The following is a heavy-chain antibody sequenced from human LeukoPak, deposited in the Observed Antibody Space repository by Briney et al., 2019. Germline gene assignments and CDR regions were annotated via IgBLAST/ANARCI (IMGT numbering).Heavy chain of an antibody. Sequence: PGGSLRLSCAASGFTFSTFSMTWVRQAPGKGLEWVANIKHDGSERYYVDSVKGRFTVSRDNAESSLSLQMNSLRVEDTAVYYCARGWQVPDSWSQGTLVTVSS. CDR3: ARGWQVPDS. CDR2: IKHDGSER. CDR1: GFTFSTFS. V-gene: IGHV3-7*01. J-gene: IGHJ4*02. D-gene: IGHD6-19*01.